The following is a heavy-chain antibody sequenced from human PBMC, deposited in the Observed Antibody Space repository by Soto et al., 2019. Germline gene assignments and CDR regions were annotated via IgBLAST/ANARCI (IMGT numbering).Heavy chain of an antibody. Sequence: SEPLSLTCAVYGGAFSVYYWTWIRQPPGKGLEWIGEINHSGTINFNPSLKSRLTISLDTSKKHFSLKLSSVTDADTAAYYCARADRTMLNYYSLEVWGQGTAVTVAS. J-gene: IGHJ3*01. D-gene: IGHD3-22*01. CDR1: GGAFSVYY. CDR2: INHSGTI. CDR3: ARADRTMLNYYSLEV. V-gene: IGHV4-34*01.